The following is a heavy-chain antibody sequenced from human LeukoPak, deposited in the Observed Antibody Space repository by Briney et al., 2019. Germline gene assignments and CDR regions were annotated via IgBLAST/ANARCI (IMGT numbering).Heavy chain of an antibody. Sequence: AGGSLRLSCAASVFTFSNYAMHWVRQAPGKGLEWVAVIWYDGSNKYYADSVKGRFTISRDNSKNTLYLQMNSLRAQDTAVYYCARIADCGGDCYPTLDYWGQGTLVTVSS. CDR1: VFTFSNYA. J-gene: IGHJ4*02. D-gene: IGHD2-21*02. V-gene: IGHV3-33*01. CDR2: IWYDGSNK. CDR3: ARIADCGGDCYPTLDY.